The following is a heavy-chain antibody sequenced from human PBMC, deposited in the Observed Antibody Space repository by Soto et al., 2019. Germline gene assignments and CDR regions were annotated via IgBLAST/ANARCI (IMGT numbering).Heavy chain of an antibody. CDR1: GGSINSGDYY. CDR2: IYYSGSS. CDR3: ARAMSFRGDYYPNWFDP. D-gene: IGHD2-21*02. J-gene: IGHJ5*02. Sequence: SETLSLTCTVSGGSINSGDYYWNWIRQPPGKGLELIGYIYYSGSSNYNPSLKSRVTISLDTSKNQFSLNLRSVTAADTAVYYCARAMSFRGDYYPNWFDPWGQGTLVTVS. V-gene: IGHV4-30-4*01.